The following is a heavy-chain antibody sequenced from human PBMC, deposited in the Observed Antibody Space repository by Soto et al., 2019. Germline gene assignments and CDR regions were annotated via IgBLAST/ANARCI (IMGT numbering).Heavy chain of an antibody. V-gene: IGHV4-30-2*01. Sequence: SETLSLTCAVSGGSISSGAYSWSWIRQPPGKGLEWIGFISHSGIADYNPSLKSRVTISVDVSKDQFSLRLSSVTAADTAMYYCARWMRSRGYFHSFDIWGQGTMVTVSS. CDR1: GGSISSGAYS. CDR3: ARWMRSRGYFHSFDI. D-gene: IGHD3-22*01. CDR2: ISHSGIA. J-gene: IGHJ3*02.